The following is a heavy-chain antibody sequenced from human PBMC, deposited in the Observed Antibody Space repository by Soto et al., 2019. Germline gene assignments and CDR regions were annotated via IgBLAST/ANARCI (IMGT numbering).Heavy chain of an antibody. CDR1: GGSFTSNNW. J-gene: IGHJ4*02. CDR3: ESRDPGTSVDY. D-gene: IGHD1-7*01. CDR2: IYRTGST. Sequence: SETLSLTCAVSGGSFTSNNWWTWVRQPPGQGLEWIGEIYRTGSTNYNPSLKSRVTISLDKSENQFSLKVTSLTAADTAVYYCESRDPGTSVDYWGQGTLVTISS. V-gene: IGHV4-4*02.